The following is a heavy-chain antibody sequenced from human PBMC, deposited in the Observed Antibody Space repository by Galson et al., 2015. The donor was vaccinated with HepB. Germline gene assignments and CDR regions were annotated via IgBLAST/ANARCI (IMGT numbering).Heavy chain of an antibody. V-gene: IGHV3-23*01. CDR2: ISGSGGST. Sequence: SLRLSCAASGFTFSSYAMSWVRQAPGKGLEWVSAISGSGGSTYYADSVKGRFTISRDNSKNTLYLQMNSLRAEDTAVYYCAKDVYGGNSIMVYYYGMDVWGQGTTVTVSS. CDR3: AKDVYGGNSIMVYYYGMDV. D-gene: IGHD4-23*01. CDR1: GFTFSSYA. J-gene: IGHJ6*02.